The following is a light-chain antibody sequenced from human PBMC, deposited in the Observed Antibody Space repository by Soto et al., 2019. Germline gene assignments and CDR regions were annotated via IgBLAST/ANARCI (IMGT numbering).Light chain of an antibody. CDR3: QQRFDNSLT. CDR2: DAF. J-gene: IGKJ4*01. Sequence: EIVLTQSPATLSLSPGERATLSCRASQSISSYLAWYQHKPGQAPRLLIYDAFNRATGIPARFSGSESGTDFTLTISSLEPEDFAIYYCQQRFDNSLTFGGGTKVEIQ. CDR1: QSISSY. V-gene: IGKV3-11*01.